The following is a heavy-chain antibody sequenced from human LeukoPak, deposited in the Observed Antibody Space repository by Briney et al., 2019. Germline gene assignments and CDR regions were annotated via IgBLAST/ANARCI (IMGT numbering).Heavy chain of an antibody. D-gene: IGHD6-19*01. J-gene: IGHJ2*01. V-gene: IGHV3-64*01. CDR2: ISNGGSI. Sequence: GGSLRLSCAASGFTFSDYAMHWVRQAPGKELEYVSAISNGGSIHYANSVKGRFTISRDNSKNTLYLQMDSLRAEDMAVYYCARDTCGCGSGWHLYWYFDLWGRGTLVTVSS. CDR1: GFTFSDYA. CDR3: ARDTCGCGSGWHLYWYFDL.